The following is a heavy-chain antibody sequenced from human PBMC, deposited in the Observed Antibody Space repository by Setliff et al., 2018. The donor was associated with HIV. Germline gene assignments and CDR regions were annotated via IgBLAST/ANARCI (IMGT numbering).Heavy chain of an antibody. D-gene: IGHD2-15*01. Sequence: PGGSLRLSCAASGFNFKTYGMTWVRQAPGKGLDWVAHIGSSNHGIHYTASVQGRFTVARDNANNLLFLQMKNLRDEDTAVYYCARSGGDCSGISWYSLWFDPWGHGTLVTVSS. J-gene: IGHJ5*02. CDR2: IGSSNHGI. V-gene: IGHV3-48*02. CDR1: GFNFKTYG. CDR3: ARSGGDCSGISWYSLWFDP.